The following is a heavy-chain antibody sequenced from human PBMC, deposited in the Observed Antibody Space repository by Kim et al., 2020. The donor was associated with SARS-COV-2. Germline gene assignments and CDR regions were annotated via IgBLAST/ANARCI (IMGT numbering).Heavy chain of an antibody. CDR3: AKGLAVAGRAADYAIDV. CDR1: GFSFSNYG. J-gene: IGHJ6*02. CDR2: ISYDGSNK. D-gene: IGHD6-19*01. V-gene: IGHV3-30*18. Sequence: GGSLRLSCTASGFSFSNYGMPWVRQAPGKGLEWVAIISYDGSNKDYADSAKGRFTISRDNSKNTLHLQMNSLRVEDTAVYYCAKGLAVAGRAADYAIDVWGHGTTVTVSS.